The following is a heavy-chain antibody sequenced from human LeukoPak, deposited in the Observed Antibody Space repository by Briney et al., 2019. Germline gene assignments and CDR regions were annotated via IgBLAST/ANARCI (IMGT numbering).Heavy chain of an antibody. Sequence: GGSLRLSCAASGFTFSSYSMNWVRQAPGKGLEWVSYISSSSSTIYYADSVKGRFTISRDNARNSLYLQMNSLRAEDTAIYYCARVDAALDYWGQGTLVTVSS. J-gene: IGHJ4*02. CDR2: ISSSSSTI. CDR1: GFTFSSYS. V-gene: IGHV3-48*04. D-gene: IGHD6-6*01. CDR3: ARVDAALDY.